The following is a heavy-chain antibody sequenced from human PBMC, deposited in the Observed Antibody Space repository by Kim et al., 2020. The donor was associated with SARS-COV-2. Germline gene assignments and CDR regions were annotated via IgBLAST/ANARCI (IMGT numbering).Heavy chain of an antibody. D-gene: IGHD3-10*01. CDR3: SRDRGVRGVIRGFDY. J-gene: IGHJ4*02. CDR2: IIPIFGTA. V-gene: IGHV1-69*13. Sequence: SVKVSCKASGGTFSSYAISWVRQAPGQGLEWMGGIIPIFGTANYAQKFQGRVTITADESTSTASMELSSLSSDDTALYYCSRDRGVRGVIRGFDYWVQG. CDR1: GGTFSSYA.